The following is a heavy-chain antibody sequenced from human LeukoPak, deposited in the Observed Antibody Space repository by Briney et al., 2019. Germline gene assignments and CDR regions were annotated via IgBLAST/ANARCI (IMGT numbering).Heavy chain of an antibody. D-gene: IGHD3-10*01. CDR3: ARQVFYYGSGTDFHH. Sequence: SETLSLTCIVSGGSISSTDYYWGWIRQPPGKGLEWIGNIYYSGNTYYNPSLKSRVTISVDTSKNQFSLKLSSVTAADTAVYYCARQVFYYGSGTDFHHWGQGTLVTVSS. V-gene: IGHV4-39*01. J-gene: IGHJ1*01. CDR2: IYYSGNT. CDR1: GGSISSTDYY.